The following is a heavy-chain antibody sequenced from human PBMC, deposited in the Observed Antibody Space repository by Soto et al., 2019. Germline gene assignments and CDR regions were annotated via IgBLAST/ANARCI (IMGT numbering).Heavy chain of an antibody. J-gene: IGHJ4*02. V-gene: IGHV1-8*01. CDR2: MNPDSGSA. Sequence: QVQLVQSGAEVRKPGASVKVSCKTSGYSFNRYDINWVRQAPGQGLEWMGWMNPDSGSAGYAQKLKGRVAMTRIASRRTGYMELSNLRSHDTAVYFCASQDRGSFPYWGKGTLVTVSS. D-gene: IGHD1-26*01. CDR3: ASQDRGSFPY. CDR1: GYSFNRYD.